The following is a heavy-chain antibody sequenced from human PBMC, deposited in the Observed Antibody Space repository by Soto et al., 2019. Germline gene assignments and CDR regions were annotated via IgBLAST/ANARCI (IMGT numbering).Heavy chain of an antibody. D-gene: IGHD2-21*02. V-gene: IGHV1-69*01. CDR1: GGTFSSYA. CDR3: ARANRPNFGGYCSLIWAGFYH. CDR2: IIPIFGTA. J-gene: IGHJ1*01. Sequence: SVKHSCKASGGTFSSYAISWVRQAPGQGLEWMGGIIPIFGTANYAQKFQGRVTITADESTSTAYMELSSLRSEDTAVYYFARANRPNFGGYCSLIWAGFYHRGQGTLVTVSS.